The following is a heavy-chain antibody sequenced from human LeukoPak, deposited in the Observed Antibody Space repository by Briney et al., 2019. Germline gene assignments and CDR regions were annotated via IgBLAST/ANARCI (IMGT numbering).Heavy chain of an antibody. J-gene: IGHJ3*02. CDR1: GGSISSGDYY. CDR3: ASGYHYDSSGYYGGQHAFDI. D-gene: IGHD3-22*01. CDR2: IYYSGST. V-gene: IGHV4-30-4*08. Sequence: SETLSLTRTVSGGSISSGDYYWSWIRQPPGKGLEWIGYIYYSGSTYYNPSLKSRVTISVDTSKNQFSLKLSSVTAADTAVYYCASGYHYDSSGYYGGQHAFDIWGQGTMVTVSS.